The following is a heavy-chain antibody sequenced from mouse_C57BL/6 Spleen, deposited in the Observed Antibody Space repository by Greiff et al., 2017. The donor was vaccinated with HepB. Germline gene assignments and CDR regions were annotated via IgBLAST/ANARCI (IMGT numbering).Heavy chain of an antibody. CDR3: AREDSSGYMFAY. Sequence: QVQLQQPGAELVRPGSSVKLSCKASGYTFTSYWMHWVKQRPRQGLEWIGSIDPSDSETHYNQKFKDKATLTADKSSSTAYMQLSSLTSEDSAVYYCAREDSSGYMFAYWGQGTLVTVSA. CDR1: GYTFTSYW. D-gene: IGHD3-2*02. V-gene: IGHV1-52*01. J-gene: IGHJ3*01. CDR2: IDPSDSET.